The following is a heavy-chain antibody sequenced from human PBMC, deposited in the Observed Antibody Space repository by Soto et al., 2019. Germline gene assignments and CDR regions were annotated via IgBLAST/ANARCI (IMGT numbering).Heavy chain of an antibody. Sequence: ASVKVSCKASGYTFTSYGISWLRQAPGQGLEWMGWISAYNGNTNYAQKLQGRVTMTTDTSTSTAYMELRSLRSDDTAVYYCARASEASYSSSPYYYYGMDVWGQGTTVTVSS. V-gene: IGHV1-18*01. CDR1: GYTFTSYG. J-gene: IGHJ6*02. D-gene: IGHD6-6*01. CDR2: ISAYNGNT. CDR3: ARASEASYSSSPYYYYGMDV.